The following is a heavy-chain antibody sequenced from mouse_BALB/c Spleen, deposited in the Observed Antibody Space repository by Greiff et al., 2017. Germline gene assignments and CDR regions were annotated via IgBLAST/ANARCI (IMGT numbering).Heavy chain of an antibody. CDR3: ARGPSRPWFAY. CDR2: ISSGSSTI. J-gene: IGHJ3*01. Sequence: EVHLVESGGGLVQPGGSRKLSCAASGFTFSSFGMHWVRQAPEKGLEWVAYISSGSSTIYYADTVKGRFTISRDNPKNTLFLQMTSLRSEDTAMYYCARGPSRPWFAYWGQGTLVTVSA. CDR1: GFTFSSFG. V-gene: IGHV5-17*02.